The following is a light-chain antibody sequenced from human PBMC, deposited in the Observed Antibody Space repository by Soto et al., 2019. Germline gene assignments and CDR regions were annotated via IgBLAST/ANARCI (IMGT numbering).Light chain of an antibody. CDR1: QSVTGSH. CDR2: GAS. Sequence: EIVLTQSPGTLSLSPGERATLSCRASQSVTGSHLAWYQQQPGQAPRLLMYGASSSATGNPVRFSGSESGTDFTLTISRLEPEDFAVYYCQQYGSAPWTFDQGTKVEI. V-gene: IGKV3-20*01. CDR3: QQYGSAPWT. J-gene: IGKJ1*01.